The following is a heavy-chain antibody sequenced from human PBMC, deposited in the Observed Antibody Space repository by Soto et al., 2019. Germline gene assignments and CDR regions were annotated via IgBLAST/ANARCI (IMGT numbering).Heavy chain of an antibody. CDR1: GFTFSSYS. CDR2: ISFSSNHI. D-gene: IGHD1-1*01. J-gene: IGHJ6*02. Sequence: EVQVVESGGGLVQPGGSLRLSCAASGFTFSSYSMNWVRQAPGQGLEWVASISFSSNHIYYADSVTGRFTISRDDAKSSLSLQMNGLRAEDTAVYYCARLGGKYYAMEVWGQGTTVTVSS. CDR3: ARLGGKYYAMEV. V-gene: IGHV3-21*01.